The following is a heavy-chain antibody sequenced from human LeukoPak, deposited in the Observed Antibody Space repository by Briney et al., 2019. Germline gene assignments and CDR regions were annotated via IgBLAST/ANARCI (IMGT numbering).Heavy chain of an antibody. J-gene: IGHJ4*02. V-gene: IGHV3-13*01. CDR3: ARGYSYRFDY. CDR1: GFAFYNYD. CDR2: IAANGDS. Sequence: PGGSLRLSCAASGFAFYNYDMHWVRQTGKDLEWVSVIAANGDSYYAGSVKGRFTISRDNGNNALYPQMNSLRDGDTAVYYCARGYSYRFDYWGQGTLVTVSS. D-gene: IGHD4-11*01.